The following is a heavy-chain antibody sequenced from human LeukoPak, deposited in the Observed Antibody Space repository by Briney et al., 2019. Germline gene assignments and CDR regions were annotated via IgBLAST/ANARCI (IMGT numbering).Heavy chain of an antibody. V-gene: IGHV4-30-4*08. Sequence: MPSETLSLTCTVSGGSISSGDYYWSWIRQPPGKGLEWIGYIYYSGSTYYNPSLKSRVTISVDTSKNQFSLKLSSVTAADTAVYYCARDDRVGVGSFDYWGQGTLVTVSS. D-gene: IGHD2-8*01. CDR2: IYYSGST. CDR1: GGSISSGDYY. CDR3: ARDDRVGVGSFDY. J-gene: IGHJ4*02.